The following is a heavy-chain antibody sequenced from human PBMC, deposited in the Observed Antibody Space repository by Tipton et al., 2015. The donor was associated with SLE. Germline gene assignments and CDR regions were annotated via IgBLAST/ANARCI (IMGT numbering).Heavy chain of an antibody. Sequence: SLRLSCVLSGSTHHDHAMHWVRQLPGKGLEWVAGIFWNTGNVGYAESVRGRFTISRDIARNILDLQMSSLRLDDTALYYCGKDINAGAMDVWGQGTTVVVSS. J-gene: IGHJ6*02. CDR1: GSTHHDHA. V-gene: IGHV3-9*01. CDR2: IFWNTGNV. CDR3: GKDINAGAMDV.